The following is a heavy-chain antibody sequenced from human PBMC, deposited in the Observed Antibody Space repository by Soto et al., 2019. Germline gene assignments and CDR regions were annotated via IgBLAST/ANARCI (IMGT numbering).Heavy chain of an antibody. D-gene: IGHD6-19*01. CDR2: ISGSGGST. J-gene: IGHJ5*02. CDR1: GFTFSSYA. V-gene: IGHV3-23*01. Sequence: PGGSLRLSCAASGFTFSSYAMSWVRQAPGKGLEWVSAISGSGGSTYYADSVKGRFTISRDNSKNTLYLQMNSLRAEDTAVYYCAKDHEGIPWHSSGFDPWGQGTLVTVSS. CDR3: AKDHEGIPWHSSGFDP.